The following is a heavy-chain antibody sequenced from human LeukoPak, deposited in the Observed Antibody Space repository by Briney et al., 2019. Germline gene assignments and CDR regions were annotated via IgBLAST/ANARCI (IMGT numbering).Heavy chain of an antibody. J-gene: IGHJ4*02. D-gene: IGHD3-10*01. Sequence: GGSLRLSCAASGLTFSNAWMSWVRQAPGKGLEWVSYISSSGGSTYYADSVKGRFTISRDNSKNTLYLQMNSLRAEDTAVYYCAKGPYYYGSGSLDYWGQGTLVTVSS. CDR2: ISSSGGST. CDR3: AKGPYYYGSGSLDY. CDR1: GLTFSNAW. V-gene: IGHV3-23*01.